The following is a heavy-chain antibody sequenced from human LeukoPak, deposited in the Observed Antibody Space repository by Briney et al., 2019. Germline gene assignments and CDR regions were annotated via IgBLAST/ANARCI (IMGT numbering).Heavy chain of an antibody. CDR2: IYYSGST. V-gene: IGHV4-59*12. J-gene: IGHJ4*02. D-gene: IGHD3-10*01. Sequence: PSETLSLTCTVSGGSISTYYWSWIRQPPGKGLEWIGYIYYSGSTNYNPSLKSRVTISVDTSKNQFSLKLSSVTAADTAVYYCAREHVLLWFGELTDYFDYWGQGTLVTVSS. CDR1: GGSISTYY. CDR3: AREHVLLWFGELTDYFDY.